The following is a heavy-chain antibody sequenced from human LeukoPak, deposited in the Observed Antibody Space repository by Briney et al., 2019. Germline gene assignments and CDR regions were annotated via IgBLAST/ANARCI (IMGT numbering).Heavy chain of an antibody. Sequence: GGSLRLTCAASGFTFSTYAMNWVRQAPGKGLEWVSAISGSGGSPYYADSVKGRFTISRDNSKKTLYLQMNSLRDEDTAVYYCAKAKAYDFWSGSTFDYWGQGTLVTVSS. D-gene: IGHD3-3*01. J-gene: IGHJ4*02. CDR1: GFTFSTYA. CDR3: AKAKAYDFWSGSTFDY. CDR2: ISGSGGSP. V-gene: IGHV3-23*01.